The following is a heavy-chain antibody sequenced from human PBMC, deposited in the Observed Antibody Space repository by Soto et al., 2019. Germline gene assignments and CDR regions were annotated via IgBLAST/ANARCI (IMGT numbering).Heavy chain of an antibody. CDR1: GYIFTGNY. J-gene: IGHJ4*02. CDR2: INPNNGAT. D-gene: IGHD3-22*01. V-gene: IGHV1-2*02. Sequence: GASVKVSCKASGYIFTGNYMHWVRQAPGQGLEYMGWINPNNGATNYAQNCQGRVTMTWDTSISTAYMEVRRLRSDDTAVYYCAPHYPDSSGYFDHWGQGTLVTVSS. CDR3: APHYPDSSGYFDH.